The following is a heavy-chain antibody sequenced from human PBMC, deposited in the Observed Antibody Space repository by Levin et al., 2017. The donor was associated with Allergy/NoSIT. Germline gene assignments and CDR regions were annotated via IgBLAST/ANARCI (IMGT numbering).Heavy chain of an antibody. CDR2: ISGYNGNT. CDR3: GRGYTYSSSAGLGS. Sequence: GESLKISCKASGYTFSSYGINWVRQAPGQGLEWMGWISGYNGNTNYAQRFQGRITMTTDTSTTTVYMELRSLASDDTAVYYCGRGYTYSSSAGLGSWGQGTLVTVSS. CDR1: GYTFSSYG. D-gene: IGHD6-6*01. V-gene: IGHV1-18*01. J-gene: IGHJ4*02.